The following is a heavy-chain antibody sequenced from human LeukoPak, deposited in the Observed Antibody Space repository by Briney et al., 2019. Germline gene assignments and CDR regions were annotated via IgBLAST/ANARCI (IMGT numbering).Heavy chain of an antibody. CDR3: ARKDIAVAGLHYYGMDV. CDR2: INPHSGGT. CDR1: GYTFTDYC. V-gene: IGHV1-2*02. Sequence: ASPKVSCKASGYTFTDYCIHWVRQAPGQGLEWMGWINPHSGGTNYPQKFRGRVTMTRDTSISTAYMELSRLRSDDTAVYFCARKDIAVAGLHYYGMDVWGQGTTVTVSS. D-gene: IGHD6-19*01. J-gene: IGHJ6*02.